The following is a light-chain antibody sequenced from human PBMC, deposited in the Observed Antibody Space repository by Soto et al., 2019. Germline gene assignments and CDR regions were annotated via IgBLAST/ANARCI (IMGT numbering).Light chain of an antibody. CDR2: DVS. CDR3: GSYASGGAYV. V-gene: IGLV2-14*01. CDR1: SSDVGGYNA. J-gene: IGLJ1*01. Sequence: QSAQTQPASVSGSPGQSITISCTGTSSDVGGYNAVSWYQQHPGKAPKLMIYDVSNRPSGASNRFSGSKSGNTASLTISGLQAEDEADYYCGSYASGGAYVFGTGTKVTVL.